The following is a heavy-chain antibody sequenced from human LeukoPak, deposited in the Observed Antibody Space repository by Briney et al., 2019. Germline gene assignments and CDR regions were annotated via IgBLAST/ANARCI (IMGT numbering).Heavy chain of an antibody. CDR1: GYTFTGYY. CDR3: ARDYGGATGDLDY. J-gene: IGHJ4*02. Sequence: ASVKVSCKASGYTFTGYYMHWVRQAPGQGLEWMGRINPNSGGTNYAQKFQGRVTMTRDTSISTAYKELSRLRSDDTAVYYCARDYGGATGDLDYWGQGTLVTVSS. V-gene: IGHV1-2*06. D-gene: IGHD3-16*01. CDR2: INPNSGGT.